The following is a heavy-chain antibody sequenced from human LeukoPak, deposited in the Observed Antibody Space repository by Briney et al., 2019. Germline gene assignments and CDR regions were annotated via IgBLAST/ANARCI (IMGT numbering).Heavy chain of an antibody. CDR1: GFTFSSYA. CDR2: IYSGGST. V-gene: IGHV3-53*01. D-gene: IGHD1-26*01. J-gene: IGHJ4*02. Sequence: PGGSLRLSCAASGFTFSSYAMSWVRQAPGKGLEWVSVIYSGGSTYYADSVKGRFTISRDNSKNTLYLQMNSLRAEDTAVYYCARVVRSGSYSIYFDYWGQGTLVTVSS. CDR3: ARVVRSGSYSIYFDY.